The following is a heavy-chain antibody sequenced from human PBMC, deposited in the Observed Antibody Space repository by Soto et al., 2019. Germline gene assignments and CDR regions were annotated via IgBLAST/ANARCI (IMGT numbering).Heavy chain of an antibody. CDR2: ISYDGSNK. CDR1: GFTFSSYA. CDR3: ARGRGSGCSCYSHSRYNWFDP. Sequence: QVQLVESGGGVVQPGRSLRLSCAASGFTFSSYAMHWVRQAPGKGLEWVAGISYDGSNKYYADSVKGQFTISRDNSKNTLYRQKNRLGAEDTAVYYCARGRGSGCSCYSHSRYNWFDPWGQGTLVTLSS. D-gene: IGHD2-15*01. J-gene: IGHJ5*02. V-gene: IGHV3-30-3*01.